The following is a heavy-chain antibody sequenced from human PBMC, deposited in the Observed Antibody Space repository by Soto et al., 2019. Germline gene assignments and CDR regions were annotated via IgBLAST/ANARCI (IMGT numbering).Heavy chain of an antibody. D-gene: IGHD5-12*01. CDR1: GGSLSDYS. Sequence: QVQLRQWGAGLLKPSETLSLRFAVYGGSLSDYSWSWIRQSPEKGLEWIGEINLGRSTKYNPSLSSRVTISVDTSKNQVSLILTSATTADTAVYRCARGGGNSGYFFDYWGRGTLVTVSS. J-gene: IGHJ4*02. CDR3: ARGGGNSGYFFDY. V-gene: IGHV4-34*02. CDR2: INLGRST.